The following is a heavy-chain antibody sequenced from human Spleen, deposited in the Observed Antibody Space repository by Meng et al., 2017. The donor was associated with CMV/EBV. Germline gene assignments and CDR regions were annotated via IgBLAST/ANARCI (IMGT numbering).Heavy chain of an antibody. CDR1: GYTFTGYF. CDR3: ARCSSTGCYLDYFDY. CDR2: INPNSGGT. J-gene: IGHJ4*02. Sequence: SGYTFTGYFLNWGRQAPGQGLEWMGWINPNSGGTNYAQKFQVRITMTRDTSISTVYLELMKLRSDDTAVYYCARCSSTGCYLDYFDYWGQGTLVTVSS. V-gene: IGHV1-2*02. D-gene: IGHD2-2*01.